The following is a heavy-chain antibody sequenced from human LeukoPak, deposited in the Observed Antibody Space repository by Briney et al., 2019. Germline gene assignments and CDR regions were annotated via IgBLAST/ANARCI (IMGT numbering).Heavy chain of an antibody. V-gene: IGHV4-39*02. CDR1: GGSISSSSYY. J-gene: IGHJ4*02. CDR2: IYYSGST. CDR3: ARDKGYHFDY. D-gene: IGHD6-13*01. Sequence: SETLSLTCTVSGGSISSSSYYWGWIRQPPGKGLEWIGSIYYSGSTYYNPSLKSPVTISVDTSKNQFSLKLSSVTAADTAVYYCARDKGYHFDYWGQGTLVTVSS.